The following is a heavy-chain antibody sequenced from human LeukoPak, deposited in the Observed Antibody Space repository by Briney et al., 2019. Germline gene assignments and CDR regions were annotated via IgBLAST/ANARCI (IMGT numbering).Heavy chain of an antibody. V-gene: IGHV3-48*03. D-gene: IGHD3-10*01. J-gene: IGHJ4*02. CDR3: ARAYYASGNYYLPDY. CDR1: GFTFSSLE. CDR2: ISSSGRTV. Sequence: GGSLRLSCAASGFTFSSLEMNWVRQAPGKGLEWVSYISSSGRTVYYADSVRGRFTISRDNAKNSLYLQMNSLRVEDTAIYYCARAYYASGNYYLPDYWGQGTLVSVSS.